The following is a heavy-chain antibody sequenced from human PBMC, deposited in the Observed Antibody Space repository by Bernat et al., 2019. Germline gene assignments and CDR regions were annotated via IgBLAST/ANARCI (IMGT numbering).Heavy chain of an antibody. CDR3: VRVPRLADY. D-gene: IGHD3-3*02. CDR1: GFTFSNTW. Sequence: EVQLVESGGGLVPPGGSLRLSCVVSGFTFSNTWMNWVRQAPGKGLEWVAYINLDGSEKNYVDSVRGRFTISRDNAENSLYLEMNNLRAEDTAVYYCVRVPRLADYWGQGTLVTVSA. CDR2: INLDGSEK. V-gene: IGHV3-7*03. J-gene: IGHJ4*02.